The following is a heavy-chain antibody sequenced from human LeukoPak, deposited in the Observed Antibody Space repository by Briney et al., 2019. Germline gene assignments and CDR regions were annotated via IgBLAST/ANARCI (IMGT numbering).Heavy chain of an antibody. CDR2: IYYSGST. CDR3: ARGWGYSDY. D-gene: IGHD3-16*01. Sequence: PSETLSLTCTVSGGSISNYYWGWIRQRPGRGLEWIGYIYYSGSTNYNPSLKSRVTISVDTSKNQFSLKLNSVTAADTAVYYCARGWGYSDYWGQGTLVTASS. J-gene: IGHJ4*02. CDR1: GGSISNYY. V-gene: IGHV4-59*01.